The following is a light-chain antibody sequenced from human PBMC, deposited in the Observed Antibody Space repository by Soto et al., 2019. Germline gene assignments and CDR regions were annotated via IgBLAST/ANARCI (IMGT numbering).Light chain of an antibody. Sequence: EVLVTQSPLYLPVTLGQPASISCRSTRSLLYSDGNIYLNWFHQRQGQPTRRLIHMVSNLDSGVPDRFSGSGSETDFTLKISRVEAEDVGIYYCMQGTHWPTWTFGQGTRVDVK. CDR1: RSLLYSDGNIY. V-gene: IGKV2-30*01. CDR3: MQGTHWPTWT. CDR2: MVS. J-gene: IGKJ1*01.